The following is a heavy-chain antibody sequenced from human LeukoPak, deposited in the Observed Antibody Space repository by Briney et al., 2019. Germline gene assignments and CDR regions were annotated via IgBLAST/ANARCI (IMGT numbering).Heavy chain of an antibody. CDR2: VSAYNGNT. Sequence: ASVNVSCKASGYTFTSYGISWVRQAPGQGLEWMGWVSAYNGNTNYAQKLQGRVTMTTDTSTSTAYMELRSLRSDDTAVYYCARDGCGGDCYSWWFDPWGQGTLVTVSS. V-gene: IGHV1-18*01. D-gene: IGHD2-21*02. CDR1: GYTFTSYG. CDR3: ARDGCGGDCYSWWFDP. J-gene: IGHJ5*02.